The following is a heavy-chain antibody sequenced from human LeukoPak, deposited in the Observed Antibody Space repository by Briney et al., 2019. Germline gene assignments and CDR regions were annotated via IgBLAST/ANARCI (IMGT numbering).Heavy chain of an antibody. Sequence: PGGSLRLSCAASGLTFNNFAMTWVRQAPGKGLEWVSAIGGGGASTYYAGSVRGRFTISRDNSKNTLSLQMDSLRAEDTAVYYCAKRRSGVVAAAPDFDFWGQGTLVTVSS. J-gene: IGHJ4*02. CDR3: AKRRSGVVAAAPDFDF. D-gene: IGHD2-2*01. V-gene: IGHV3-23*01. CDR1: GLTFNNFA. CDR2: IGGGGAST.